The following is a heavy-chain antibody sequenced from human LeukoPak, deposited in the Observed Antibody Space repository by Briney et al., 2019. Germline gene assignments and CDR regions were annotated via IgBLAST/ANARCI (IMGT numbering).Heavy chain of an antibody. CDR2: IDANSGDT. CDR1: GYTFTSYY. CDR3: ANPGHSSGSFDY. J-gene: IGHJ4*02. D-gene: IGHD3-22*01. Sequence: ASVKVSCKASGYTFTSYYMHWVRQAPGQGLEWMGWIDANSGDTYYAQKFEARVTMTRDTSISTAYMELSSLRPDDTAVYYCANPGHSSGSFDYWGQGTLVTVSS. V-gene: IGHV1-2*02.